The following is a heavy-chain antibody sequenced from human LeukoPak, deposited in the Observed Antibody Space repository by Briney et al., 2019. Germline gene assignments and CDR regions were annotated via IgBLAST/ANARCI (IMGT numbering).Heavy chain of an antibody. CDR3: ARDPYSGSYWSDYYYYMDV. CDR2: IYYSGST. V-gene: IGHV4-39*07. Sequence: PSETLSLTCTVSGGSISSSYYYWGWIRQPPRKGLQWIGSIYYSGSTYYNPSLKSRVTISLDTSKNQFSLKLYSVTAEDTAVYFCARDPYSGSYWSDYYYYMDVWGKGTTATISS. J-gene: IGHJ6*03. D-gene: IGHD1-26*01. CDR1: GGSISSSYYY.